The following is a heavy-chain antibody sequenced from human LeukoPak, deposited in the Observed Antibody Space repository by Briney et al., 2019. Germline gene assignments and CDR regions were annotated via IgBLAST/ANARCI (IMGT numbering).Heavy chain of an antibody. V-gene: IGHV4-59*11. CDR2: IYYSGST. CDR1: GGSISSHY. CDR3: ARSSDDAYRAFAFDI. Sequence: SETLSLTCTVSGGSISSHYWSWIRQPPGKGLEWIGYIYYSGSTNYNPSLKSRVTISVDTSKNQFSLKLSSVTAADTAVYYCARSSDDAYRAFAFDIWGRGTMVTVSS. D-gene: IGHD4/OR15-4a*01. J-gene: IGHJ3*02.